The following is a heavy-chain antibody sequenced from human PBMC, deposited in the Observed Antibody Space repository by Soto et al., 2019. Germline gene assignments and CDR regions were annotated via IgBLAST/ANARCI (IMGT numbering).Heavy chain of an antibody. Sequence: SETLSLTCTVSGGSISSYYWSWIRQPPGKGLEWIGYIYYSGSTNYNPSLKSRVTISVDTSKNQFSLKLSSVTAADTAVYYCAGLGRRSSSWYRVYWGQGTLVTVSS. V-gene: IGHV4-59*08. CDR1: GGSISSYY. J-gene: IGHJ4*02. CDR2: IYYSGST. CDR3: AGLGRRSSSWYRVY. D-gene: IGHD6-13*01.